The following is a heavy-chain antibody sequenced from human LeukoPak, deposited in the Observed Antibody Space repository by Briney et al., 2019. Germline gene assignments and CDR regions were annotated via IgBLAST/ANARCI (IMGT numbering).Heavy chain of an antibody. Sequence: HSGGSLRLSCAASGFTFSSYWMHWVRQAPGKGLVWVSRINSDGSSTSYAGSVKGRLTISRDNAKNTLYLQVNSLRAEDTAVYYCARAVSSGWYYFDYWGQGTLVTVSS. CDR2: INSDGSST. J-gene: IGHJ4*02. CDR1: GFTFSSYW. CDR3: ARAVSSGWYYFDY. V-gene: IGHV3-74*01. D-gene: IGHD6-19*01.